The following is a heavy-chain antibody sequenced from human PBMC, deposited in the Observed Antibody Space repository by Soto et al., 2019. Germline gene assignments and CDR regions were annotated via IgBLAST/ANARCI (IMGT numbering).Heavy chain of an antibody. CDR1: GCTFSSYA. D-gene: IGHD2-15*01. J-gene: IGHJ6*02. CDR2: IIPIFGTA. CDR3: ARSQGGSSSLDIYYYYYYGMDV. Sequence: SVKVSCKARGCTFSSYAISWVRQAPGQGLEWMGGIIPIFGTAKYAQKFQGRVTITADESTSTGYMELSSLRSEDTAVYYCARSQGGSSSLDIYYYYYYGMDVWGQGTTVTVS. V-gene: IGHV1-69*13.